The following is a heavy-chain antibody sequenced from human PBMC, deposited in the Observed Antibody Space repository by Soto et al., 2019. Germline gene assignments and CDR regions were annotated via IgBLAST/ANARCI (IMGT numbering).Heavy chain of an antibody. CDR1: GRPISSYY. CDR2: IYYSGIT. CDR3: ARYKSNYYYGMDV. Sequence: PSDTLSLTCTVSGRPISSYYWRWIRQPTGKGLEWIGYIYYSGITNYNPSLKSRVTISVDTSKNQFSLKLSSVTAADTAVYYCARYKSNYYYGMDVWGQGTTVT. V-gene: IGHV4-59*01. D-gene: IGHD1-20*01. J-gene: IGHJ6*02.